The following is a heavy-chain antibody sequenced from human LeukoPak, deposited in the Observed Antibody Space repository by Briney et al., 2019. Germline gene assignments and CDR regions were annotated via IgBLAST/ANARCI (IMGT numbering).Heavy chain of an antibody. CDR2: IFYGGDT. D-gene: IGHD2-2*01. J-gene: IGHJ4*02. V-gene: IGHV4-39*01. CDR3: ARHVCHTSTDY. CDR1: GVSISSSSYY. Sequence: SETLTLICSVSGVSISSSSYYWGWIRQPPGKGLEWIGNIFYGGDTYYNPSLKSRVTISADTSKNQFSLKLSSVTAADTALYYCARHVCHTSTDYWGQGTLVTVSS.